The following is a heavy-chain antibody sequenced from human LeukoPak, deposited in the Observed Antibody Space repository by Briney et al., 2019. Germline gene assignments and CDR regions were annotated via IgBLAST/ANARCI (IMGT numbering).Heavy chain of an antibody. CDR2: IRSKAYGGTT. D-gene: IGHD3-22*01. CDR3: TRPYYYDSSGPFDY. J-gene: IGHJ4*02. Sequence: PGGSLRLSCTASGFTFGDYAMSWFRQAPGEGLEWVGFIRSKAYGGTTEYAASVKGRFTISRDDSKSIAYLQMNSLKTEDTAVYYCTRPYYYDSSGPFDYWGQGTLVTVSS. CDR1: GFTFGDYA. V-gene: IGHV3-49*03.